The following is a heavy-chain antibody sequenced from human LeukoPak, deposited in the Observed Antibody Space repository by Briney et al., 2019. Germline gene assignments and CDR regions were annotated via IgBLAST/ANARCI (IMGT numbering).Heavy chain of an antibody. CDR1: GGSISSSSYY. Sequence: PSETLSLTCTVSGGSISSSSYYWGWIPQPPGKGLEWIGTIYYSGSTYYNPSLKSRVTIYVDTSKNQFSLKLSSVTAADTAVYYCARSRLFGSGSTYYFDYWGQRTLVTVSS. CDR2: IYYSGST. V-gene: IGHV4-39*01. J-gene: IGHJ4*02. D-gene: IGHD3-10*01. CDR3: ARSRLFGSGSTYYFDY.